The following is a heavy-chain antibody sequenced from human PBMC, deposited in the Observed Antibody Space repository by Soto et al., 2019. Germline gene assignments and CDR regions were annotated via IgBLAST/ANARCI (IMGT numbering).Heavy chain of an antibody. CDR2: INGGGGST. D-gene: IGHD6-13*01. Sequence: EVQLLESGGGLVQPGGSLRLSCAASGFTFSNYAMSWVRQAPGKGLEWVSSINGGGGSTYYADSVKGRFTISRDNSKNTLYLQMNSLRAEDTAVYYCAKDQRGYTSTAGIDYWGQGTLVTVSS. CDR1: GFTFSNYA. CDR3: AKDQRGYTSTAGIDY. J-gene: IGHJ4*02. V-gene: IGHV3-23*01.